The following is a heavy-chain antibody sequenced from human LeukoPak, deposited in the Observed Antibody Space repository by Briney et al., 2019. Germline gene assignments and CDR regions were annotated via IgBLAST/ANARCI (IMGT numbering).Heavy chain of an antibody. CDR1: GVSISSGDYY. CDR2: IYYSGST. D-gene: IGHD2-15*01. Sequence: SETLSLTCTVSGVSISSGDYYWSWIRQTPGKGLEWIGYIYYSGSTYYNPSLRSRITISVDTSKNQFSLKLSSVTAADTAMYYCATYCSGDSCYRNWFNPWGQGTLVTVSS. CDR3: ATYCSGDSCYRNWFNP. V-gene: IGHV4-30-4*01. J-gene: IGHJ5*02.